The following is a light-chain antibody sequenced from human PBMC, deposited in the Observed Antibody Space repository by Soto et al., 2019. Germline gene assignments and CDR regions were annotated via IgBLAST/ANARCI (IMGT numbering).Light chain of an antibody. V-gene: IGLV2-8*01. CDR1: SSDVGGYNY. CDR2: EVS. Sequence: QSVLTQPHSASGSPGQSVTISCTGSSSDVGGYNYVSWYQQHPGKAPKLMIYEVSKRASGVRDRLSGSKSGNTASLTVSGLQAEDEADYYCSSYGGSNTVVFGGGTKLPVL. CDR3: SSYGGSNTVV. J-gene: IGLJ2*01.